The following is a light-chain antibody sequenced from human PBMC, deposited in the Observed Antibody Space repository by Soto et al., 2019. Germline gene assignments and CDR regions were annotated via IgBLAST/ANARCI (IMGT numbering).Light chain of an antibody. CDR2: DTN. Sequence: QTVVTQEPSLTVSPGGTVTLTCGSSTGPVTNSHYPYWFQQKPGQAPRTLIYDTNNRHAWTPARFSGSILGGKGALTLSGAQPVEESEYYCWLSYSGAVVFGGGTAVVLGGGTKLTVL. J-gene: IGLJ2*01. CDR3: WLSYSGAVVFGGGTAVV. CDR1: TGPVTNSHY. V-gene: IGLV7-46*01.